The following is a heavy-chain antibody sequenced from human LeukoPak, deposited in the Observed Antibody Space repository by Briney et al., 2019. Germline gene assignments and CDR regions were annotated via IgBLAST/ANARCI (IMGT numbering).Heavy chain of an antibody. CDR1: GFSLTNFA. CDR3: AKGAYDYIEMGYSDY. Sequence: GGSLRLPCAASGFSLTNFAMSWVRQAPGKGLEWVSLIIGSSGDTFYADSVKGRFTISRDNSKNRLYLQMNSLRAEDTALYYCAKGAYDYIEMGYSDYWGQGTLVTVSS. CDR2: IIGSSGDT. J-gene: IGHJ4*02. V-gene: IGHV3-23*01. D-gene: IGHD5-12*01.